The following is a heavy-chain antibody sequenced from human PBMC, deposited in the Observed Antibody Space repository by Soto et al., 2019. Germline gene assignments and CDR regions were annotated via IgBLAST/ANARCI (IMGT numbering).Heavy chain of an antibody. CDR2: LKSVSDGGKA. CDR3: PTMRWKFWSTD. D-gene: IGHD3-3*01. Sequence: CAGAGGPRVKLGRGRIRPKPRKGLEWVGRLKSVSDGGKAEYTAPVKDRFTISRDDSKNMLYLQMNSLKAEDTGVYFCPTMRWKFWSTDSAQATRVYVSA. J-gene: IGHJ4*02. V-gene: IGHV3-15*01. CDR1: GGPRVKLG.